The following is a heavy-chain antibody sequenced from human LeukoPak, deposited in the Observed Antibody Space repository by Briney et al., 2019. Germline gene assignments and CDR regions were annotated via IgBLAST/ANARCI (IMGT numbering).Heavy chain of an antibody. Sequence: GGSLRLSCAASGFTFSSYWMSWVRQAPGKGLEWVANIKQDGSEKYYVDSVKGRFTISRDNAKNSLCLQMNSLRAEDTAVYYCVTTWGAHYWYFDLWGRGALVTVSS. CDR1: GFTFSSYW. D-gene: IGHD1-26*01. V-gene: IGHV3-7*01. CDR2: IKQDGSEK. J-gene: IGHJ2*01. CDR3: VTTWGAHYWYFDL.